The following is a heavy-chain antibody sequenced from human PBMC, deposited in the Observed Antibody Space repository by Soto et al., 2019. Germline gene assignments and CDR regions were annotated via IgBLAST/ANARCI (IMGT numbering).Heavy chain of an antibody. CDR1: GYIFTRYY. CDR3: ANYNYYYGLDV. J-gene: IGHJ6*02. Sequence: GASVKVSCKASGYIFTRYYINWVRQATGQGLEWMGWMNPSSGNTGSAQNFQGRVTLTRNTSISTAYMELSDLRSEDTAVYYCANYNYYYGLDVWGQGTTVTV. CDR2: MNPSSGNT. V-gene: IGHV1-8*01.